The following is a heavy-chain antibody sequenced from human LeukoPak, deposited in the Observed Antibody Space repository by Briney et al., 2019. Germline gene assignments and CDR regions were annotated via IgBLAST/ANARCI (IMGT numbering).Heavy chain of an antibody. CDR2: IYYSGST. CDR3: ARGSHDSGYDYGIDY. CDR1: GGSISSSSYY. J-gene: IGHJ4*02. D-gene: IGHD5-12*01. V-gene: IGHV4-39*01. Sequence: SETLSLTCTVSGGSISSSSYYWGWIRQPPGKGLEWIGSIYYSGSTYYNPSLKSRVTISVDTSKNQFSLKLSSVTAADTAVYYCARGSHDSGYDYGIDYWGQGTLVTVSS.